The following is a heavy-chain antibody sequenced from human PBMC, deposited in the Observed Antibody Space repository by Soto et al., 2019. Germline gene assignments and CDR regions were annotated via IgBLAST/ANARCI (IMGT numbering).Heavy chain of an antibody. CDR1: GFTFSSYA. CDR3: KLCYLFYYDMAV. V-gene: IGHV3-23*01. D-gene: IGHD3-16*02. Sequence: PGGALRLSCAASGFTFSSYAMSWDGQGPGKGLEWVSAISGSGGSTYYADSVKGRFTISRDNSKNTLYLQMNILRAEDTAVYYCKLCYLFYYDMAVCDKETTAIVAS. J-gene: IGHJ6*04. CDR2: ISGSGGST.